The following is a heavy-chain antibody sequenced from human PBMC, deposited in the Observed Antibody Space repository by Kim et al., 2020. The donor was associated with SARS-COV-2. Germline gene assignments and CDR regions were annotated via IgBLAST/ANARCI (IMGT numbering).Heavy chain of an antibody. J-gene: IGHJ3*02. D-gene: IGHD1-26*01. CDR2: INPNSGGT. V-gene: IGHV1-2*02. CDR3: AGASGSYWGQDAFDI. CDR1: GYTFTGYY. Sequence: ASVKVSCKASGYTFTGYYMHWVRQAPGQGLEWMGWINPNSGGTNYAQKFQGRVTMTRDTSISTAYMELSRLRTDDTAVYYCAGASGSYWGQDAFDIWGQGTMVTVSS.